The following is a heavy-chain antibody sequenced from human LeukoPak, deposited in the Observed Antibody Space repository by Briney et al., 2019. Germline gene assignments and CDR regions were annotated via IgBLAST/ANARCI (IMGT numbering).Heavy chain of an antibody. J-gene: IGHJ4*02. Sequence: GGSLRLSCAASGFTFSSYAMSWVRQAPGKGLEWVTAISGSGGSTYYADSVKGRFTISRDNSKNTLYLQMNSLRAEDTAVYYCAKSPPSITMVRGPRPGYFDYWGQGALVTVSS. V-gene: IGHV3-23*01. D-gene: IGHD3-10*01. CDR1: GFTFSSYA. CDR3: AKSPPSITMVRGPRPGYFDY. CDR2: ISGSGGST.